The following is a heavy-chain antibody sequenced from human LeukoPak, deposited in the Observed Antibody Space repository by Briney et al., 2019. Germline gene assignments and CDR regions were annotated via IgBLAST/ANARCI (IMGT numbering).Heavy chain of an antibody. CDR2: IKNDGSDK. D-gene: IGHD5-12*01. CDR1: GFSFSAAW. Sequence: GGSLRLSCEASGFSFSAAWMTWVRQAPGKGLEWVATIKNDGSDKYYVDSVKGRFTLSRDNAKNTVYLQMNSLRVEDTAVYYCVNLGYSDGGQGTLVTVSS. CDR3: VNLGYSD. V-gene: IGHV3-7*01. J-gene: IGHJ4*02.